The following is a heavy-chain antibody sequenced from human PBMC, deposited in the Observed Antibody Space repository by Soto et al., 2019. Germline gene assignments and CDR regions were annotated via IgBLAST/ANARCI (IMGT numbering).Heavy chain of an antibody. CDR3: ARDWWSSCWPN. J-gene: IGHJ4*02. V-gene: IGHV4-31*03. D-gene: IGHD6-19*01. CDR1: GHSLSSGGYY. Sequence: SETLSLTCTVSGHSLSSGGYYWSWIRQHPGKGLEWVGYIYFTGTTLYNPSLKSRLAISVDTSKNQFSLKLTSVTAADTAVYYCARDWWSSCWPNWRQGVLVTVSS. CDR2: IYFTGTT.